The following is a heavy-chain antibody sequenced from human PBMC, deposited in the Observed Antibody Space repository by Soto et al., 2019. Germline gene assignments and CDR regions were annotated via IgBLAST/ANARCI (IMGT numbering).Heavy chain of an antibody. CDR2: ISGSGVYT. Sequence: PGGSLSLSCAASGFTFSDYYMSWTRQAPGKGLEWLSYISGSGVYTNYADSVKGRFTISRDNSKNTLYLQMNSLRVEDTATYYCAGALENPYFYYGLNVWGQGTTVTVSS. CDR1: GFTFSDYY. CDR3: AGALENPYFYYGLNV. J-gene: IGHJ6*02. D-gene: IGHD1-1*01. V-gene: IGHV3-11*06.